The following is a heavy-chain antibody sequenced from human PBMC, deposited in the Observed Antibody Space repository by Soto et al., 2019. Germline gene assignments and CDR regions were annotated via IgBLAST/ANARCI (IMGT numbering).Heavy chain of an antibody. Sequence: QVQLVQSGAEVKKPGASVKVSCKASGYTFTSYDINWVRQATGQGLEWMGWMNPNSGNTGYAQKFQGRVTMTRNTATRTAYMELSSLRSETTAVYFCARERSAAGTGWFDPWGQGTLVTVSS. J-gene: IGHJ5*02. CDR2: MNPNSGNT. V-gene: IGHV1-8*01. CDR3: ARERSAAGTGWFDP. D-gene: IGHD6-13*01. CDR1: GYTFTSYD.